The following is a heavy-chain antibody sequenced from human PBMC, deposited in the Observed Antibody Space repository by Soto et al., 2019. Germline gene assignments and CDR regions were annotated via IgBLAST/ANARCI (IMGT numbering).Heavy chain of an antibody. CDR3: TRGYAS. D-gene: IGHD3-16*01. Sequence: EVQLVESGGGLVQPGGSLRLSCAGSGLTFSGYWMHWVRQVPGKGLVWVSRINNDGSNTNYADAVKGRFTISRDNAKNTLYLQMNSLRAEDTAVYYCTRGYASWGQGTLVTVSS. CDR2: INNDGSNT. CDR1: GLTFSGYW. V-gene: IGHV3-74*01. J-gene: IGHJ4*02.